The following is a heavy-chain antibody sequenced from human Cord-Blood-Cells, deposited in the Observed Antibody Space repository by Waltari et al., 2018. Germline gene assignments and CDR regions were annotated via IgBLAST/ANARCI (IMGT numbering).Heavy chain of an antibody. CDR3: ARGYCSSTSCSYRDYYYYMDV. V-gene: IGHV1-69*01. Sequence: QVQLVQSGAEVKKPGSSVKVSCKASGGTFSSYAISWVRQAPGQGLEWMGGIIPIFGTANYAQKFQGRVTITADESTSTAYMELSSLRSEDTAVYYCARGYCSSTSCSYRDYYYYMDVWGKGTTVTVSS. CDR1: GGTFSSYA. CDR2: IIPIFGTA. J-gene: IGHJ6*03. D-gene: IGHD2-2*01.